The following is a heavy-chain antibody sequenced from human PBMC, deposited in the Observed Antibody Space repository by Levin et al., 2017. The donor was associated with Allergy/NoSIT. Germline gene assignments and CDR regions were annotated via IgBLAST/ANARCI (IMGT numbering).Heavy chain of an antibody. CDR3: ARGVRDTAMVGAGSYYYYYGMDV. V-gene: IGHV4-34*01. J-gene: IGHJ6*02. D-gene: IGHD5-18*01. Sequence: NASETLSLTCAVYGGSFSGYYWSWIRQPPGKGLEWIGEINHSGSTNYNPSLKSRVTISVDTSKNQFSLKLSSVTAADTAVYYCARGVRDTAMVGAGSYYYYYGMDVWGQGTTVTVSS. CDR1: GGSFSGYY. CDR2: INHSGST.